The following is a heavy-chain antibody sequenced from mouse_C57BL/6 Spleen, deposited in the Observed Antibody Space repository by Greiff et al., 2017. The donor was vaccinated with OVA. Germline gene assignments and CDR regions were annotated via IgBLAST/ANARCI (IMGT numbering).Heavy chain of an antibody. V-gene: IGHV1-69*01. CDR3: ARWGKGGYFDY. CDR1: GYTFTSYW. J-gene: IGHJ2*01. CDR2: IDPSDSYT. Sequence: QVQLQQPGAELVMPGASVKLSCKASGYTFTSYWMHWVKQRPGQGLEWIGEIDPSDSYTNYNQKFKGKSTLTVDKSSSTAYMQLSSLTSEDSAVYYCARWGKGGYFDYWGQGTTLTVSS.